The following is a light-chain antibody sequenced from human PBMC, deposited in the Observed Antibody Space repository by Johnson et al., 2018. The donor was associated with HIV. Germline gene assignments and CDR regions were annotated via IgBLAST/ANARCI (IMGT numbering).Light chain of an antibody. J-gene: IGLJ1*01. Sequence: LTQPPSLSAAPGQKVTISCSGRSSNIGNNYVSWYQQPTGTPPKLLIYENNKRPSGIPDRFTGSKSATSATLRLTALPHGDEADYACAAWDSSLSVGGVFGTGTKVTVL. V-gene: IGLV1-51*02. CDR2: ENN. CDR1: SSNIGNNY. CDR3: AAWDSSLSVGGV.